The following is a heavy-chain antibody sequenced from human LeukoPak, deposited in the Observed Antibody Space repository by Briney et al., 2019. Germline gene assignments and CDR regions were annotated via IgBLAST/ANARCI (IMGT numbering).Heavy chain of an antibody. CDR2: IYYSGST. V-gene: IGHV4-30-4*01. CDR1: GGSISSGDYY. J-gene: IGHJ4*02. CDR3: ARVYYGSGPSPFFDY. Sequence: PSETLSLTCTVSGGSISSGDYYWSWIRQPPGKGLEWIGYIYYSGSTYYNPSLKGRVTISVDTSKNQFSLKLSSVTAADTAVYYCARVYYGSGPSPFFDYWGQGTLVTVSS. D-gene: IGHD3-10*01.